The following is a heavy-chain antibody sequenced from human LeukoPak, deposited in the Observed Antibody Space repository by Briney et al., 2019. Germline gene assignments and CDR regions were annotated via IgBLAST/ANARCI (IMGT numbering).Heavy chain of an antibody. D-gene: IGHD3-22*01. J-gene: IGHJ4*02. CDR2: ISYDGSNK. CDR3: AKDRDDSSGSYYFDH. V-gene: IGHV3-30*18. Sequence: GRSLRLSCAASGFTFSSYGMHWVRQAPGKGLEWVAVISYDGSNKYYADSVKGRFTISRDNSKNTLYLQMNSLRAEDTAVYYCAKDRDDSSGSYYFDHWGQGTLVTVSS. CDR1: GFTFSSYG.